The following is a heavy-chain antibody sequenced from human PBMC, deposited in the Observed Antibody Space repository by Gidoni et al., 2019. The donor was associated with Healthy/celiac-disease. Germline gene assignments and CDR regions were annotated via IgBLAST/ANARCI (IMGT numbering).Heavy chain of an antibody. CDR3: TREGPYGDYGMDV. V-gene: IGHV3-49*05. CDR2: IRSKAYGGTT. D-gene: IGHD4-17*01. CDR1: GFTLGDYA. Sequence: EVQLVESGGGLVKPGRSLRLSCTASGFTLGDYAMSWFRQAPGKGLEWVGFIRSKAYGGTTEYAASVKGRFTISRDDSKSIAYLQMNSLKTEDTAVYYCTREGPYGDYGMDVWGQGTTVTVSS. J-gene: IGHJ6*02.